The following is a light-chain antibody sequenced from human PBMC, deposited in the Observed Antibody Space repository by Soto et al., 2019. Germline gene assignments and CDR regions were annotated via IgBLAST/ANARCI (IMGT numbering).Light chain of an antibody. CDR3: QQSYNTQT. Sequence: DILMTQSPSSLSASVGDRVTITCRASQGIARYLNWYQQKPGNAPKLLIYAVSNLASGVPSRFSGSGSGTDFTLTIASLQREDFATYYCQQSYNTQTFGQGTKVEYK. CDR1: QGIARY. V-gene: IGKV1-39*01. CDR2: AVS. J-gene: IGKJ1*01.